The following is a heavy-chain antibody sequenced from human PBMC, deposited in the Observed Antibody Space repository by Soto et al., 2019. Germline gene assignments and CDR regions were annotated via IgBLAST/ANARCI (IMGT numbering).Heavy chain of an antibody. CDR2: ISYDGSNK. CDR1: GFTFSSYG. Sequence: ESGGGVVQPGRSLRLSCAASGFTFSSYGMHWVRQAPGKGLEWVAVISYDGSNKYYADSVKGRFTISRDNSKNTLYLQMNSLRAEDTAVYYCAKGPYSSSPWGYFDYWGQGTLVTVSS. D-gene: IGHD6-13*01. CDR3: AKGPYSSSPWGYFDY. J-gene: IGHJ4*02. V-gene: IGHV3-30*18.